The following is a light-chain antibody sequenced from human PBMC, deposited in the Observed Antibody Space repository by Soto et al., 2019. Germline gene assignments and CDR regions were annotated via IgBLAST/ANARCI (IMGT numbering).Light chain of an antibody. CDR1: QSVSSN. CDR3: QQYNNWPYT. Sequence: EIVMTQSPATLSVSPGERATLSCRASQSVSSNLAWYQQKPGQAPTLLIYGASTRATGIPARFSGSRSGTEFTLTISSLQSEDFAVYYCQQYNNWPYTFGQGTKLEIK. J-gene: IGKJ2*01. CDR2: GAS. V-gene: IGKV3-15*01.